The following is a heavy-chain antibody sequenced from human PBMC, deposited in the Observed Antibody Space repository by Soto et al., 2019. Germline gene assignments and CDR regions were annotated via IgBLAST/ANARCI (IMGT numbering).Heavy chain of an antibody. J-gene: IGHJ3*01. CDR3: AILGGMTTVTPDAFDL. CDR1: GGSISSSNW. D-gene: IGHD4-17*01. Sequence: QVQLQESGPGLVKPSGTLSLTCAVSGGSISSSNWWSWVRQPPGKGLEWIGEIYHSGRTNYNPSLPSRATKAEHKSKKQFTLNLTPVTAAATAVYYVAILGGMTTVTPDAFDLWGQGTMVTVSS. CDR2: IYHSGRT. V-gene: IGHV4-4*02.